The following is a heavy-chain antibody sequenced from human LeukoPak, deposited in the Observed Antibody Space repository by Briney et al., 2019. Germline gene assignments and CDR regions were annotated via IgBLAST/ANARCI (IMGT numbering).Heavy chain of an antibody. V-gene: IGHV4-34*01. CDR2: IHHSRST. CDR3: WRGVVRGAPSPGY. J-gene: IGHJ4*02. CDR1: GGPFSGYS. D-gene: IGHD3-10*02. Sequence: SETLSLTCAVYGGPFSGYSWSWISQPPGKGREWIGEIHHSRSTNHHPSLKGRVHIPLDPSKNQISLKSNSVTASDTAVFFRWRGVVRGAPSPGYWGRGTLVTVSS.